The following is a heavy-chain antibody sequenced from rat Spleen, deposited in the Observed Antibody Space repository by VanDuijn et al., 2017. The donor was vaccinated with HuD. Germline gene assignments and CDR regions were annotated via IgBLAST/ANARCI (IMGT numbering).Heavy chain of an antibody. CDR2: ISYDGTAT. D-gene: IGHD1-2*01. Sequence: EVQLVESGGGLVQPGRSLKLSCVASGFTFNNYWMTWIRQAPGKGLEWVASISYDGTATYYRDSVKGRFTLSRDNAKSTLYLQMGSLRSEDTATYYCTRLGITLGAGHWFAYWGQGTLVTVSS. CDR3: TRLGITLGAGHWFAY. CDR1: GFTFNNYW. J-gene: IGHJ3*01. V-gene: IGHV5-31*01.